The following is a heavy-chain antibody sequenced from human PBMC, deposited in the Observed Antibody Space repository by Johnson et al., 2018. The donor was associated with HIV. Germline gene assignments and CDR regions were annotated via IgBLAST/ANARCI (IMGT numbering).Heavy chain of an antibody. J-gene: IGHJ3*02. CDR2: IKDDGSEK. V-gene: IGHV3-7*05. CDR3: TTDSEGHVFDI. Sequence: EVQLVESGGGVVQPGRSLRLSCAASGLTFSNYAMHWVRQAPGKGLEWVANIKDDGSEKSYVDSVKGRFTISRDNAKNSLYLQMSSLIAEDTAIYYCTTDSEGHVFDIWGQGTMVTVSS. CDR1: GLTFSNYA.